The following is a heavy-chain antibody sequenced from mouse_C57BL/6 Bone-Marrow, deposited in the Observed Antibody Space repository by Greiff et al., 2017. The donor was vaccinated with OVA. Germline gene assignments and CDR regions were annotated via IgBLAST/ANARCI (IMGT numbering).Heavy chain of an antibody. Sequence: VQLQQPGTELVKPGASVKLSCKASGYTFTSYWMHWVKQRPGQGLEWIGNINPSNGCTNYNEKFKSKATLTVDKSSSTAYMQLSSLTSEDSAVYYCARWDYGSSHWYFDVWGTGTTVTVSS. V-gene: IGHV1-53*01. D-gene: IGHD1-1*01. CDR3: ARWDYGSSHWYFDV. CDR2: INPSNGCT. J-gene: IGHJ1*03. CDR1: GYTFTSYW.